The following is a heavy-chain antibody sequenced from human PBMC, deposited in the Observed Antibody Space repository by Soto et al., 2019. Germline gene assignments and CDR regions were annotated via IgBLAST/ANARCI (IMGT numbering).Heavy chain of an antibody. Sequence: GGSLRLSCAASGFTFSSYSMNWVRQAPGKGLEWVSSISSSSSYIYYADSVKGRFTISRDNAKNSLYLQRNSLRAEDTAVYYCARSLTTVTTCYFDYWGQGTLVTVSS. J-gene: IGHJ4*02. D-gene: IGHD4-17*01. V-gene: IGHV3-21*01. CDR2: ISSSSSYI. CDR3: ARSLTTVTTCYFDY. CDR1: GFTFSSYS.